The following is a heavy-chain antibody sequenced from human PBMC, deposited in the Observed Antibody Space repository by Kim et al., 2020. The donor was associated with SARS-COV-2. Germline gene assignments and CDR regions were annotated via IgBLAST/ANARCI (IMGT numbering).Heavy chain of an antibody. V-gene: IGHV4-34*01. CDR1: GGSFSGYY. CDR3: AREGRDYYDSSGYYYY. D-gene: IGHD3-22*01. CDR2: INHSGST. J-gene: IGHJ4*01. Sequence: SETLSLTCAVYGGSFSGYYWSWIRQPPGKGLEWIGEINHSGSTNYNPSLKSRVTISVDTSKNQFSLKLSSVTAADTAVYYCAREGRDYYDSSGYYYYWG.